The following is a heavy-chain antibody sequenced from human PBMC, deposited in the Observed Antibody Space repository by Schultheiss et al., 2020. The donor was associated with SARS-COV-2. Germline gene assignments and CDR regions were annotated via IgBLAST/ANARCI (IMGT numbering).Heavy chain of an antibody. Sequence: GGSLRLSCAASGFTFSSYGMHWVRQAPGKGLEWVAVISYDGSNKYYADSVKGRFTISRDNSKNTLYLQMSSLRAEDTAVYYCVKDAPWNWDDEVHFDYWGQGTLVTVSS. CDR3: VKDAPWNWDDEVHFDY. J-gene: IGHJ4*02. CDR2: ISYDGSNK. D-gene: IGHD1-1*01. CDR1: GFTFSSYG. V-gene: IGHV3-30*18.